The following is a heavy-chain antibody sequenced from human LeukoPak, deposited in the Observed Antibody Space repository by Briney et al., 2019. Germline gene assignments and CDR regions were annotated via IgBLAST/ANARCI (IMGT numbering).Heavy chain of an antibody. CDR3: ARDQTVYYYGSGSPDY. J-gene: IGHJ4*02. V-gene: IGHV3-33*01. D-gene: IGHD3-10*01. CDR1: GFTFSSYG. CDR2: IWYDGSNK. Sequence: PGRSLRLSCAASGFTFSSYGMHWVRQAPGKGLEWVAVIWYDGSNKYYADSVKGRFTISRDNSKNTLYLQMNSLRAGDTAVYYCARDQTVYYYGSGSPDYWGQGTLVTVSS.